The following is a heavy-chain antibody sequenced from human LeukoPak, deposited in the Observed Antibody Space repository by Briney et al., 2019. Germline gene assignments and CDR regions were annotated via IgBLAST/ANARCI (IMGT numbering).Heavy chain of an antibody. CDR2: IYHSGST. CDR1: GGSISGDY. V-gene: IGHV4-34*01. CDR3: ARVHGTVTTVYFDY. D-gene: IGHD4-17*01. Sequence: SETLSLTCTVSGGSISGDYWSWIRQYPGKGLEWIGEIYHSGSTNYNPSLKSRVTISVDKSKNQFSLKLSSVTAADTAVYYCARVHGTVTTVYFDYWGQGTLVTVSS. J-gene: IGHJ4*02.